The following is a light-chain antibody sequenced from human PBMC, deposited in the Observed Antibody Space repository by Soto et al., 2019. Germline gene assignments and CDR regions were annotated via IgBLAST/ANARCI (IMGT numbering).Light chain of an antibody. CDR1: QSVSSNF. J-gene: IGKJ1*01. Sequence: EIVLTQSPGTLSLSPGERATLSCRASQSVSSNFLAWYQHKLGQGPRLLIYGASSRATGIPDRFYGSGSGTDFSLTISRLEPEDSAVYYCQQYGSSPPTFGQGTKVEIK. CDR3: QQYGSSPPT. V-gene: IGKV3-20*01. CDR2: GAS.